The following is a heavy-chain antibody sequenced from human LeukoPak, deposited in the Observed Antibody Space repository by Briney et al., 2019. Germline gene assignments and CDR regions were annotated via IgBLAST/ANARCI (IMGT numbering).Heavy chain of an antibody. J-gene: IGHJ6*03. Sequence: PGGSLRLSCAASGFTFSSYDMNWVRQAPRKGLEWVSYISSSSRTIYYADSVKGRFTISRDNAKNSLYLQMNSLRGEDTAVYYCARGAAAGRYDYYYMDVWGKGTTVTVSS. CDR2: ISSSSRTI. V-gene: IGHV3-48*04. CDR3: ARGAAAGRYDYYYMDV. D-gene: IGHD6-13*01. CDR1: GFTFSSYD.